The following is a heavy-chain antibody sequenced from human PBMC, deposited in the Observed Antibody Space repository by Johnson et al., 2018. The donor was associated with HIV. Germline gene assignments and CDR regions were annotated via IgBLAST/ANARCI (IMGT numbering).Heavy chain of an antibody. CDR3: ARDPGVVEAPRSRVDAFDI. Sequence: VQLVESGGGLVQPGGSLRLSCAASGFTVSSNYMRWVRQAPGKGLEWVSVIYSGGSTYYADSVKGRFTISRDNSKNTLYLQMNSLRAEDTATYYCARDPGVVEAPRSRVDAFDIWGQGTMVTVSS. J-gene: IGHJ3*02. D-gene: IGHD2-15*01. CDR1: GFTVSSNY. V-gene: IGHV3-66*01. CDR2: IYSGGST.